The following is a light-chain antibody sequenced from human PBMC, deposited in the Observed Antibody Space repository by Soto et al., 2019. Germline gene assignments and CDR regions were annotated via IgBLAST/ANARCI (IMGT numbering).Light chain of an antibody. CDR2: EVS. V-gene: IGLV2-14*01. Sequence: QSVLTQPASVSGSPGQSITISCTGTSSDVGAYSYVSWFQQHPDKAPKLLIYEVSNRPSGVSYRFSGSKSGSTASLTISGLQAEDEADYYCCSYTSSRTYVFAAERKVTVL. CDR3: CSYTSSRTYV. J-gene: IGLJ1*01. CDR1: SSDVGAYSY.